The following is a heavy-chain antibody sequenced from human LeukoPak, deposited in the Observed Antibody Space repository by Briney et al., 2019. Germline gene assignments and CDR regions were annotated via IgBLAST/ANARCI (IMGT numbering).Heavy chain of an antibody. D-gene: IGHD3-3*01. V-gene: IGHV1-2*02. CDR1: GYTFTVYY. CDR3: ARDHGDDAFDI. J-gene: IGHJ3*02. Sequence: ASVKVSFKASGYTFTVYYMHWVRQAPGQGLEWMGWINPNSGGTNYAQKFQGRVTMTRDTSISTAYMELRSVRSDDTAVYYCARDHGDDAFDIWGPGTMVTVSS. CDR2: INPNSGGT.